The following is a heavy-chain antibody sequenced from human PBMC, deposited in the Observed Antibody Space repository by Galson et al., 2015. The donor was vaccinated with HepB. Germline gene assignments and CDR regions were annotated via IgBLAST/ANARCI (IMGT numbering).Heavy chain of an antibody. CDR3: ARDGAWNHPLIDY. J-gene: IGHJ4*02. V-gene: IGHV3-49*03. CDR1: GFTFSDYY. Sequence: SLRLSCAASGFTFSDYYMSWFRQVPGKGLEWVGFIRSKGQGGTTEYAASVKGKFTISRDDSKSVAYLQMNSLKTEDTAVYLCARDGAWNHPLIDYWGQGTLVTVSS. CDR2: IRSKGQGGTT. D-gene: IGHD1-14*01.